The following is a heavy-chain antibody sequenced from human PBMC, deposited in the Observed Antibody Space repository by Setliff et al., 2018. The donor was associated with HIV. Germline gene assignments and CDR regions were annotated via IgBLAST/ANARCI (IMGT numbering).Heavy chain of an antibody. D-gene: IGHD2-15*01. Sequence: SETLSLTCTVSGGSISSAAYYWSWIRQHPGKGLEWIGHIYYSGSTNYNPSLKSRVTISVDTSKKQFSLKLNSVTAADSAIYYCAATYCRGGGRDCPQMYDYWGQGSLVTVSS. CDR2: IYYSGST. CDR1: GGSISSAAYY. CDR3: AATYCRGGGRDCPQMYDY. J-gene: IGHJ4*02. V-gene: IGHV4-31*03.